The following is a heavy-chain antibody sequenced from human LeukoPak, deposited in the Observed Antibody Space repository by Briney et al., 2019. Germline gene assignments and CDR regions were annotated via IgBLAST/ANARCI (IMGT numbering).Heavy chain of an antibody. V-gene: IGHV4-34*01. CDR2: INHSGST. J-gene: IGHJ4*02. CDR3: ARGRGFYFGY. CDR1: GGSFSGYY. Sequence: SETLSLTCAVYGGSFSGYYWSWIRQPPGKGLEWIGEINHSGSTNYNPSLRSRVTISVDTSKNQFSLKLSSVTAADTAVYYCARGRGFYFGYWGQGTLVTVSS.